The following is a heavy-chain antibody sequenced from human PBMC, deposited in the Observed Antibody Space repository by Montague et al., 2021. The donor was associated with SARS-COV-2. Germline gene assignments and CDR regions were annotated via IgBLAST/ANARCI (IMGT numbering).Heavy chain of an antibody. CDR3: AHLHTGFWSAYNAT. V-gene: IGHV2-5*02. CDR2: IYWDDDK. D-gene: IGHD3-3*01. CDR1: GFSLSTSAVG. Sequence: PPLVKPTQTLTLTCTFSGFSLSTSAVGVGWIRQPPGKALQWLALIYWDDDKRYSPSLKTRLTVTKDTSKNQVVLTMTNMDPVDTATYYCAHLHTGFWSAYNATWGQGTLVTVSS. J-gene: IGHJ5*02.